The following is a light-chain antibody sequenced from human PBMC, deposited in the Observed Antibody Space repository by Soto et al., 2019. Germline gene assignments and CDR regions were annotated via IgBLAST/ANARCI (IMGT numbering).Light chain of an antibody. V-gene: IGKV3-20*01. CDR3: QQYGSSPR. Sequence: EIVLTQSPGTLSLSPGERATLSCRASQSVSSSSLAWYQQKPGQAPRLLIYGASKRATGIPDRFSGSGSGTDFTLTISRLEPKDFAVFYCQQYGSSPRFGQGTKVEIK. CDR2: GAS. CDR1: QSVSSSS. J-gene: IGKJ1*01.